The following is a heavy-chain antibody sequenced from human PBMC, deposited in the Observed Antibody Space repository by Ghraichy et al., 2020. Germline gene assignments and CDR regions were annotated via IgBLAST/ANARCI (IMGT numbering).Heavy chain of an antibody. D-gene: IGHD3-10*01. CDR3: ARGDSTAYYKYFQY. J-gene: IGHJ1*01. CDR1: GGSFSDYR. Sequence: SQTLSLTCAVYGGSFSDYRWSWIRQSPGRGLEWIGESDERGFTNYNPSLESRVSIVVDTSKRQASLNLRSVTAADTAVYFCARGDSTAYYKYFQYWGQGTLVTVSS. CDR2: SDERGFT. V-gene: IGHV4-34*01.